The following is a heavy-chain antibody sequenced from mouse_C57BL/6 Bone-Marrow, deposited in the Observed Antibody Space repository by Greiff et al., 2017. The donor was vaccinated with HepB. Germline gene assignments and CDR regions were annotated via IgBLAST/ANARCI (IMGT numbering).Heavy chain of an antibody. D-gene: IGHD5-1*01. V-gene: IGHV1-54*01. CDR2: IYPGSGGT. CDR1: GYAFTNYL. CDR3: ARTYPSLAY. Sequence: VKLQQSGAELVRPGTSVKVSCKASGYAFTNYLIEWVKQRPGQGLEWIGVIYPGSGGTNYNEKFKGKATLTADKSSSTAYMQLSSLTSEDSAVYFCARTYPSLAYWGQGTLVTVSA. J-gene: IGHJ3*01.